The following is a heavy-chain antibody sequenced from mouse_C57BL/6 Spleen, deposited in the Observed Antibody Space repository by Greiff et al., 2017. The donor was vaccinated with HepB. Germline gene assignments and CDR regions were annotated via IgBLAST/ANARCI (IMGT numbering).Heavy chain of an antibody. CDR1: GYTFTDYY. J-gene: IGHJ2*01. V-gene: IGHV1-19*01. D-gene: IGHD1-1*01. Sequence: VHVKQSGPVLVKPGASVKMSCKASGYTFTDYYMNWVKQSHGKSLEWIGVINPYNGGTSYNQKFKGKATLTVDKSSSTAYMELNSLTSEDSAVYYCARALYYGSSHYFDYWGQGTTLTVSS. CDR2: INPYNGGT. CDR3: ARALYYGSSHYFDY.